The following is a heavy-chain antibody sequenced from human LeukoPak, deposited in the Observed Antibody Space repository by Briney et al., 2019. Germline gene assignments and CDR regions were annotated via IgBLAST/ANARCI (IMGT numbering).Heavy chain of an antibody. CDR2: INYSGNT. J-gene: IGHJ5*02. Sequence: PSETLSLTCTVSGGSISSYYWSWIRQPPGKGLEWIGYINYSGNTNYNPSLKSRVTISVDTSKNQFSLKLKSVTAADTAVYYCARLAVALGWFDPWGQGTLVTVSS. V-gene: IGHV4-59*01. CDR3: ARLAVALGWFDP. D-gene: IGHD6-19*01. CDR1: GGSISSYY.